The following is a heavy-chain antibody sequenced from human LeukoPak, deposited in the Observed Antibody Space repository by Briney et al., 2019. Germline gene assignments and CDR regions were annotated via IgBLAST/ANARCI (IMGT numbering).Heavy chain of an antibody. D-gene: IGHD2-15*01. J-gene: IGHJ4*02. Sequence: SETLSLTCTVSGYSISSGYYWGWIRQPPGKGLEWIGSIYHGGNTYNNPSLKSRVTISEDTSKNQFPLKLSSVTAADTAVYYCARGYLYYFDYWGQGTLVTVSS. V-gene: IGHV4-38-2*02. CDR3: ARGYLYYFDY. CDR2: IYHGGNT. CDR1: GYSISSGYY.